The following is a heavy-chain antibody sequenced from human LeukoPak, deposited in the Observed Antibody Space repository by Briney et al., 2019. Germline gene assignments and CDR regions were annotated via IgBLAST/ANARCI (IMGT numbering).Heavy chain of an antibody. CDR2: INHSGST. Sequence: SETLSLTCAVYGGSFSGYYWSWIRQPPGKGLEWIGEINHSGSTNYNPSLKSRVTISVDTSKNQFSLKLSSVTAADTAVYYCARAYRRQADCLLQFDYWGQGTLVTVSS. J-gene: IGHJ4*02. V-gene: IGHV4-34*01. CDR1: GGSFSGYY. CDR3: ARAYRRQADCLLQFDY. D-gene: IGHD2-21*02.